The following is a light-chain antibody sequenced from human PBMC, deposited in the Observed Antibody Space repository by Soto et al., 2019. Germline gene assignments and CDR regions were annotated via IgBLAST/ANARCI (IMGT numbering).Light chain of an antibody. J-gene: IGKJ1*01. V-gene: IGKV1-39*01. CDR3: QQGYSTPPWT. CDR1: QSIVTY. CDR2: AAS. Sequence: DIQMTQSPSSLSASVGDRVTITCRASQSIVTYLNWYLQKPGKAPKLLIYAASNLQSGVPSRFSGSGSGTDFTLTISSLQPEDFATYFCQQGYSTPPWTFGQGTKVEIK.